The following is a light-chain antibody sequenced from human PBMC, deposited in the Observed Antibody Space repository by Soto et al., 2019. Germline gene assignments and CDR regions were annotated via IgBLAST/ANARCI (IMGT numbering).Light chain of an antibody. CDR2: GAS. J-gene: IGKJ4*01. CDR3: QQYGSSPLT. Sequence: ENVLTQSPGTLSLSPGARATLSCRASQSVSSSYLAWYQQKPAQDPRHLIYGASSRATGIPDRFSGSGSGTDVTLTISRVEPEDFAVYYCQQYGSSPLTFGGGTKVEIK. V-gene: IGKV3-20*01. CDR1: QSVSSSY.